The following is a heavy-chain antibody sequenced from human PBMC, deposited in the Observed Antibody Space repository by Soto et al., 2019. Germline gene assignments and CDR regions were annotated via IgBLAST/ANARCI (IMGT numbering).Heavy chain of an antibody. V-gene: IGHV4-39*01. CDR1: NGSISSATYY. Sequence: SETLSLTCTVSNGSISSATYYWGWIRQPPGKGLEWIGSIYHSGSTYYNPSLQGRVTISVDTSKNQFSLKLSSVTAADTAVYFCAGRISLASVQVYFGEISNYNWFDPWGQGTLVTVSS. CDR3: AGRISLASVQVYFGEISNYNWFDP. J-gene: IGHJ5*02. D-gene: IGHD3-10*01. CDR2: IYHSGST.